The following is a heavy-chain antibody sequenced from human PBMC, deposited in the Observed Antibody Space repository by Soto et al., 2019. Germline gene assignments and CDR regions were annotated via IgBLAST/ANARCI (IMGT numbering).Heavy chain of an antibody. CDR3: AADWHYGSGSYYAYYYGMDV. D-gene: IGHD3-10*01. V-gene: IGHV1-58*01. CDR2: IVVGGGIK. Sequence: QMQLVQSGPEVKKPGTSVKVSCKASGFTFTSSALQWVRQARGQRLEWIGWIVVGGGIKNYAQKFQERVTLTRDMSTSTAYMELSSLRSEDTAVYYCAADWHYGSGSYYAYYYGMDVWGQGTTVTVSS. J-gene: IGHJ6*02. CDR1: GFTFTSSA.